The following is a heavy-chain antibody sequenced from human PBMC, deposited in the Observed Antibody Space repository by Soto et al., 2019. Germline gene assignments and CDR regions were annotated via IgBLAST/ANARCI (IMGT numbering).Heavy chain of an antibody. CDR3: ARGAFGGEGRIAVAATYYYYYYGMDV. Sequence: GASVKVSCKASGGTFSSYAISWVRQAPGQGLEWMGGIIPIFGTANYAQKFQGRVTITADESTSTAYMELSSLRSEDTAVYYCARGAFGGEGRIAVAATYYYYYYGMDVWGQGTTVTVSS. CDR1: GGTFSSYA. D-gene: IGHD6-19*01. V-gene: IGHV1-69*13. J-gene: IGHJ6*02. CDR2: IIPIFGTA.